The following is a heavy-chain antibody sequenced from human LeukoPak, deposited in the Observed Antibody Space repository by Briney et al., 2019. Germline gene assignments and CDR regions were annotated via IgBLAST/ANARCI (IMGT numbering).Heavy chain of an antibody. D-gene: IGHD1-26*01. CDR1: GLTFSSYG. Sequence: GGSLRLSCAASGLTFSSYGMHWVRQAPGKGLEWVAFIRYDGSNKYYADSVKGRFTISRDNSKNTLYLQMNSLRAEDTAVYYCARDLGGSYVSLHAFDIWGQGTMVTVSS. V-gene: IGHV3-30*02. CDR3: ARDLGGSYVSLHAFDI. CDR2: IRYDGSNK. J-gene: IGHJ3*02.